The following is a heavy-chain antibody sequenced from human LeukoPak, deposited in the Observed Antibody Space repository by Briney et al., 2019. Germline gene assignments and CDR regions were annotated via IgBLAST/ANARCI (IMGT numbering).Heavy chain of an antibody. J-gene: IGHJ6*02. CDR1: GFTFSSYS. Sequence: GGSLRLSCAASGFTFSSYSMNWVRQAPGKGLEWVSVIYSGGSTYYADSVKGRFTISRDNSKNTLYLQMNSLRAEDTAVYYCARDDVVWGQGTTVTVSS. CDR2: IYSGGST. CDR3: ARDDVV. V-gene: IGHV3-53*01.